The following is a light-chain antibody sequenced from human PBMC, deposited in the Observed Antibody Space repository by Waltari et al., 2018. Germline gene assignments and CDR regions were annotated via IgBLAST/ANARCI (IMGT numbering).Light chain of an antibody. CDR2: AAS. Sequence: EIVMTKSPANLCVSAGETATLSCRASQSVGGNLAWYQQTPGQAPRLLIYAASTRATGIPGRFSGSGSGTEFTLTISSLQSEDFAIYYCQQYNNWPPQDAFGQGTKLEIK. CDR1: QSVGGN. CDR3: QQYNNWPPQDA. J-gene: IGKJ2*01. V-gene: IGKV3-15*01.